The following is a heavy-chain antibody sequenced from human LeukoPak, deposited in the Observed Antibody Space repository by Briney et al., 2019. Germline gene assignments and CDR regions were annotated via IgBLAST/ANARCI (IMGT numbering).Heavy chain of an antibody. V-gene: IGHV4-4*02. Sequence: SGTLSLTCAVSGGSISNWWSWVRQPPGKGLECQSGRTNYNPSLKSRVFISVDNSKNQFSLNLRSVTAADTAVYYCARDGEYQLLSSYYYYGMDVWGKGTTVTVSS. J-gene: IGHJ6*04. CDR2: QSGRT. D-gene: IGHD2-2*01. CDR1: GGSISNW. CDR3: ARDGEYQLLSSYYYYGMDV.